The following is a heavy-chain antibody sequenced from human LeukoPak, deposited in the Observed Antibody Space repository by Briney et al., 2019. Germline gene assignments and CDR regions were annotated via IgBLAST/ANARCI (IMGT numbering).Heavy chain of an antibody. D-gene: IGHD2-15*01. Sequence: ASETLSLTCTVSGGSISSYYWSWIRQPPGKGLEWTGYIYYSGSTNYNPSLKSRVTISVDTSKNQFSLKLSSVTAADTAVYYCARGHGEEDIVVVVAATLNYYYYGMDVWGQGTTVTVSS. CDR2: IYYSGST. CDR1: GGSISSYY. J-gene: IGHJ6*02. CDR3: ARGHGEEDIVVVVAATLNYYYYGMDV. V-gene: IGHV4-59*12.